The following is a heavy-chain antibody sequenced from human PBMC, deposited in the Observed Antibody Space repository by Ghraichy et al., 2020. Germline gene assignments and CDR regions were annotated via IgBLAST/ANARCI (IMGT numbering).Heavy chain of an antibody. CDR3: ARSSGKRFDY. Sequence: GGSLRLSCAASGFTFGTYWMHWVRQAPGKGLAWVSLIKSDGRSAVYEDSVKGRLTISRDSTKNTLYLQINSLRADDTAVYYCARSSGKRFDYWGQGTLVTVSS. CDR1: GFTFGTYW. J-gene: IGHJ4*02. CDR2: IKSDGRSA. V-gene: IGHV3-74*01. D-gene: IGHD6-6*01.